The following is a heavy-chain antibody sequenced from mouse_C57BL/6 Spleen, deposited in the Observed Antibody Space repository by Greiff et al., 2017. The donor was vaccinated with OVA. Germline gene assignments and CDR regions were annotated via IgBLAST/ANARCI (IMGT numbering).Heavy chain of an antibody. J-gene: IGHJ4*01. CDR1: GFTFSSYA. V-gene: IGHV5-4*01. Sequence: EVQVVESGGGLVKPGGSLKLSCAASGFTFSSYAMSWVRQTPEKRLEWVATISDGGSYTYYPDNVKGRFTISRDNAKNNLYLQMSHLKSEDTAMYYCARDDYYGSSLYYYAMDYWGQGTSVTVSS. CDR2: ISDGGSYT. CDR3: ARDDYYGSSLYYYAMDY. D-gene: IGHD1-1*01.